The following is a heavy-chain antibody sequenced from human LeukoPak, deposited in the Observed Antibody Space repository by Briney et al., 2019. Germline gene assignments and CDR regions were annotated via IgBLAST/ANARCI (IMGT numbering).Heavy chain of an antibody. J-gene: IGHJ6*03. V-gene: IGHV4-30-2*01. CDR2: IYHIGST. D-gene: IGHD3-3*01. Sequence: SQTLSLTCTVSGGSIRSSSYYWSWIRQPPGKGLEWIGYIYHIGSTHYNPSLKSRVTMSVDTSKNQFSLKLSSVTAADTAVYYCACGVDHYYYYYMDVWGKGTTVTVSS. CDR3: ACGVDHYYYYYMDV. CDR1: GGSIRSSSYY.